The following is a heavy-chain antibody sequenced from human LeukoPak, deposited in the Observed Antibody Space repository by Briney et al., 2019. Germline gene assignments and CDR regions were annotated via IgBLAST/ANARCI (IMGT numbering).Heavy chain of an antibody. CDR1: GFTFSSYG. CDR2: IWYDGSYK. D-gene: IGHD6-19*01. J-gene: IGHJ5*02. CDR3: ARDPGITVTGSRLLGGWFDP. Sequence: PGRSLRLSCAASGFTFSSYGMHWVRQAPGKGLEWVAVIWYDGSYKFYADSVKGRFTISRDNSKNTLYLQMNSLRAEDTAVYYCARDPGITVTGSRLLGGWFDPWGQGTLVTVTS. V-gene: IGHV3-33*01.